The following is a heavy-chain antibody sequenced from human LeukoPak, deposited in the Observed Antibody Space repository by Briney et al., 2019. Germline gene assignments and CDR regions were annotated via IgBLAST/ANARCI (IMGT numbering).Heavy chain of an antibody. CDR3: AKGGQSWLPYFDY. CDR2: ICYDGSNK. V-gene: IGHV3-33*06. CDR1: GFTFRHYG. Sequence: GGSLRLSCAASGFTFRHYGMHWVRQAPGKGLEGVGVICYDGSNKYYADSVKGRLTISRDNSKNTLYLQMNSLRAEDTAVYYCAKGGQSWLPYFDYWGQGTLVTVSS. J-gene: IGHJ4*02. D-gene: IGHD5-24*01.